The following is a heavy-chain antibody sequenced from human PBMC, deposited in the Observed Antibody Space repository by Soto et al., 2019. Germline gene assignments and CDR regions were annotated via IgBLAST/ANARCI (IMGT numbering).Heavy chain of an antibody. J-gene: IGHJ6*02. D-gene: IGHD6-13*01. Sequence: QVQLVESGGGVVQPGRSLRLSCAASGFTFSSYGMHWVRQAPGKGLEWVAVIWYDGSNKYYADSVKGRFTISRDNSKNTLYLQMNSLRAEDTAVYYCARVKGAAGMWGYYYYGMDVWGQGTTVTVSS. V-gene: IGHV3-33*01. CDR3: ARVKGAAGMWGYYYYGMDV. CDR1: GFTFSSYG. CDR2: IWYDGSNK.